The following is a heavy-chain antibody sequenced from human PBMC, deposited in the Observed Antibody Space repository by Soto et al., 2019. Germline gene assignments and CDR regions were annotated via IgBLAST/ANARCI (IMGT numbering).Heavy chain of an antibody. D-gene: IGHD3-16*01. CDR1: GGSISSYY. J-gene: IGHJ4*02. CDR3: QGGDF. Sequence: PSGTLSLTCTVSGGSISSYYWSWIRQSPAKGLEWIGEINDSGNTYYNPSFKSRLTISVDTSTSQISLRLTSVTAADSAVYYCQGGDFWGQGTRVTVSS. CDR2: INDSGNT. V-gene: IGHV4-34*01.